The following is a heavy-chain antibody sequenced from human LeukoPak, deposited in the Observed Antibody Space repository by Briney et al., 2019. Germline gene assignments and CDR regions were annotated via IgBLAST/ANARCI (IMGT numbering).Heavy chain of an antibody. V-gene: IGHV4-4*02. D-gene: IGHD3-22*01. Sequence: PSETLSLTCAVSGGSISSSNWWGWVRQPPGKGLEWIGEIYHSGSTNYNPSLKSRGTISVDKSKNQFSLKLSSVTAADTAVYYCASMHYDTGWFDPWGQGTLVTVSS. CDR3: ASMHYDTGWFDP. J-gene: IGHJ5*02. CDR1: GGSISSSNW. CDR2: IYHSGST.